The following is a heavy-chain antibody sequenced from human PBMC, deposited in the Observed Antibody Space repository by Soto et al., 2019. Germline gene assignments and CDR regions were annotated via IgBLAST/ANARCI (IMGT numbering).Heavy chain of an antibody. D-gene: IGHD3-3*01. CDR2: ISGSGGST. J-gene: IGHJ4*02. CDR1: GFTVSSNN. Sequence: EVQLVESGGGLIQPGGSLRLSCTVSGFTVSSNNMNWVRQAPGKGLEWVSVISGSGGSTYYADSVKGRFTISRDNSKKTLYLQMNRLRSEETAVYYCAKAPLGDITIFGVARPYYFDYWGQGTLVTVAS. V-gene: IGHV3-23*04. CDR3: AKAPLGDITIFGVARPYYFDY.